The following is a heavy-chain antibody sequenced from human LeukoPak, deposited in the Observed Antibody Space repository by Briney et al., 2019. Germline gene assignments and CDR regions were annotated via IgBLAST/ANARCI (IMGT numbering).Heavy chain of an antibody. CDR1: GFTFNNYN. V-gene: IGHV3-48*01. J-gene: IGHJ6*03. Sequence: PGGSLLLSCAASGFTFNNYNINWVRQAPGKGLEWVSYISSGSTTIYYADSVKGRFTISRDNSKNTLYLQMNSLRAEDTAVYYCAKAGCSGGSCYPHYYYYYMDVWGKGTTVTVSS. D-gene: IGHD2-15*01. CDR3: AKAGCSGGSCYPHYYYYYMDV. CDR2: ISSGSTTI.